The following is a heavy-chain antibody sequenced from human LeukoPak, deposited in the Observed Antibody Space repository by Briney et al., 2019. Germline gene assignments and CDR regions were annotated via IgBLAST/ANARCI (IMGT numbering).Heavy chain of an antibody. CDR2: IYYTGST. J-gene: IGHJ5*02. Sequence: SETLSLTCTVSGGSISNYYWSWIRQPPGKGLEWIGYIYYTGSTNYNPSLTSRVNISVDTSKNQFSLNLTSVTAADTAVYYCAIHVVVVPAAKKKNWFDPWGQGTLVTVSS. D-gene: IGHD2-2*01. V-gene: IGHV4-59*01. CDR1: GGSISNYY. CDR3: AIHVVVVPAAKKKNWFDP.